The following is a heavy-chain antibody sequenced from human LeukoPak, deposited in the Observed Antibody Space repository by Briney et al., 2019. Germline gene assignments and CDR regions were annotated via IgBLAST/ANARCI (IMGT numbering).Heavy chain of an antibody. CDR2: IYYSGRT. V-gene: IGHV4-30-4*01. J-gene: IGHJ4*02. D-gene: IGHD2-2*01. Sequence: PSETLSLTCTVSVGSISRGDYYWGSIRQPPGKGLEWIGYIYYSGRTYYNPSLKSRVTISVDTSKSQFSLKLSPVTAADTAVYYCARVRGGRGHCSRSSCYHYFDYWGQGTLVTVSS. CDR1: VGSISRGDYY. CDR3: ARVRGGRGHCSRSSCYHYFDY.